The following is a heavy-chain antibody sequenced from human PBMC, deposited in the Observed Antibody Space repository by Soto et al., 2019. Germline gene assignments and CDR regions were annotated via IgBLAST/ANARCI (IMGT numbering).Heavy chain of an antibody. CDR2: ISGSGGST. V-gene: IGHV3-23*01. CDR3: AKLGYTITMGRGVPKSYYYGMDV. Sequence: GSLRLSCASSGFTFSSYAMSWVRQAPGKGLEWVSAISGSGGSTYYADSVKGRFTISRDNSKNTLYLQMNSLRAEDTAVYYCAKLGYTITMGRGVPKSYYYGMDVWGQGTTVTVSS. J-gene: IGHJ6*02. D-gene: IGHD3-10*01. CDR1: GFTFSSYA.